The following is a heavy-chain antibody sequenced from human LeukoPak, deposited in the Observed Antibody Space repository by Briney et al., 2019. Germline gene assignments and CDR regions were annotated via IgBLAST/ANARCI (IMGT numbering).Heavy chain of an antibody. CDR2: IYCCGST. J-gene: IGHJ6*03. CDR1: GVLQSINE. Sequence: GGSLSLSCAPSGVLQSINEVSGLPEAPGGAGEGIAVIYCCGSTDYADSVKGRLTISRDNSKNTLYLQMNSLRAEDTAVYYCARAPGLLLWFGEAPGYMDVWGKGTAVTISS. V-gene: IGHV3-66*03. D-gene: IGHD3-10*01. CDR3: ARAPGLLLWFGEAPGYMDV.